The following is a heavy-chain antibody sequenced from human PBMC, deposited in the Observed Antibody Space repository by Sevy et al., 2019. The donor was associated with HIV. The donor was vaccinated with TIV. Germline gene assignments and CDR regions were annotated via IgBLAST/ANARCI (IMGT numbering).Heavy chain of an antibody. CDR2: IYPDESDI. D-gene: IGHD3-22*01. V-gene: IGHV5-51*01. CDR3: ARHRSSGYYDDAFDL. Sequence: GESLKISCKGSGYSFTSQWIGWVRQMPGKGLEWMGIIYPDESDIRYSPSFQGQVTISADKSIGTAYLQGSSLKASDTAMYYCARHRSSGYYDDAFDLWGQGTMVTVSS. CDR1: GYSFTSQW. J-gene: IGHJ3*01.